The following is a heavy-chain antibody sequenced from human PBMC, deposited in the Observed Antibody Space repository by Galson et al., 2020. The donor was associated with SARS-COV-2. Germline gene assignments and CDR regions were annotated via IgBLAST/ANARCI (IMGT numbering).Heavy chain of an antibody. CDR1: GDSIDSISSNY. D-gene: IGHD4-17*01. J-gene: IGHJ4*02. CDR3: ARGTTVTPLDY. V-gene: IGHV4-4*07. CDR2: IYTSGTT. Sequence: ETSETLSLTCTVSGDSIDSISSNYWSWVRQPAGKGLEWIGRIYTSGTTLYNPSLKSRVTMSVDTSKNQFSLKLSFVTAADTAMYYCARGTTVTPLDYWSQGALVTVSS.